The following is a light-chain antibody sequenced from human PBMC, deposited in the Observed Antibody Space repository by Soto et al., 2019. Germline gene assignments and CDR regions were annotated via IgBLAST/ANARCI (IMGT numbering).Light chain of an antibody. CDR3: GTWASSLSAVV. Sequence: QSVLTQPPSVSAAPGQKVTISCSGSSSNIGNNYVSWYQQLPGTAPKLLIYDNNNRPSGIPDRFSGSKSGTSATLGITGLQTGNEADYYCGTWASSLSAVVFGGGTKLTVL. J-gene: IGLJ2*01. CDR1: SSNIGNNY. V-gene: IGLV1-51*01. CDR2: DNN.